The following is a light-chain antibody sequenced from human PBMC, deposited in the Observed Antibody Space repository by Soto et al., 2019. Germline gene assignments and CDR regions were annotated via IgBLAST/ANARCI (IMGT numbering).Light chain of an antibody. CDR1: QSISSW. CDR3: QKYNSYSWK. CDR2: DAS. V-gene: IGKV1-5*01. J-gene: IGKJ1*01. Sequence: DFQMTHSPSTLSASVVYIVTITFRASQSISSWLAWYQQKPGKAPKLLIYDASSLESGVPSRFSGSGSGTEFTLTISSLQPDDFATYYCQKYNSYSWKFGQGTKVDIK.